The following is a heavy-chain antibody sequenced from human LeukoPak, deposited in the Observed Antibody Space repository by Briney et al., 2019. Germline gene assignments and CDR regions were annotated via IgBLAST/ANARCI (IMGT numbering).Heavy chain of an antibody. CDR2: IIPIFGTA. D-gene: IGHD5-12*01. CDR3: ARGRGYDPGVPHFDY. V-gene: IGHV1-69*13. J-gene: IGHJ4*02. Sequence: ASVKVSCKASGGTFSSYAISWVRQAPGQGLEWMGGIIPIFGTANYAQKFQGRVTITADESTSTAYMELSSLRSEDTAVYYCARGRGYDPGVPHFDYWGQGTLVTVSS. CDR1: GGTFSSYA.